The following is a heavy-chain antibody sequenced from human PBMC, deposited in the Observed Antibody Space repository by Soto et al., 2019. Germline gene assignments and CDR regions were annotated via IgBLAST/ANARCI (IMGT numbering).Heavy chain of an antibody. CDR1: GVVCSNNS. CDR2: ISPNGNDK. Sequence: GXSLRLSCAAAGVVCSNNSVNWVRQETGKGPEWVSSISPNGNDKRYADSVRGRFTISRDNAKNSLYLEMNSLRGEDTAVYYCARPRGNRGYDLIDCWGQGTLVTVPS. D-gene: IGHD5-12*01. CDR3: ARPRGNRGYDLIDC. V-gene: IGHV3-21*06. J-gene: IGHJ4*02.